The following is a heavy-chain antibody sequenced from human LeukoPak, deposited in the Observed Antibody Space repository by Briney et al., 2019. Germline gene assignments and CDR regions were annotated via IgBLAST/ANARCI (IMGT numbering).Heavy chain of an antibody. CDR1: GGSISSSSYY. V-gene: IGHV4-39*01. Sequence: SETLSLTCTVSGGSISSSSYYWGWIRQPPGKGLEWLGSIYYSGSTYYNPSLKSRVTISVDTSKNQFSLKLSSVTAADTAVYYCATIAAEMLQPLFDYWGQGTLVTVSS. CDR2: IYYSGST. J-gene: IGHJ4*02. D-gene: IGHD6-13*01. CDR3: ATIAAEMLQPLFDY.